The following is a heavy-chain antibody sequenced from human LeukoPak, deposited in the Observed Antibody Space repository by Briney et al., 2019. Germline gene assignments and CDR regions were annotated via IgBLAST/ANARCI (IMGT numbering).Heavy chain of an antibody. CDR2: INAGNGNT. D-gene: IGHD3-10*01. CDR1: GYTFSNYV. J-gene: IGHJ6*02. CDR3: ARGPMTAGITLVRGPYYGMDV. V-gene: IGHV1-3*01. Sequence: ASVKVSCKASGYTFSNYVMHWVRQAPGQRPEWMGWINAGNGNTEFSQKFQGRVTITRDTSASTAYMELSSLRSEDTAVYYCARGPMTAGITLVRGPYYGMDVWGQGTTVTVSS.